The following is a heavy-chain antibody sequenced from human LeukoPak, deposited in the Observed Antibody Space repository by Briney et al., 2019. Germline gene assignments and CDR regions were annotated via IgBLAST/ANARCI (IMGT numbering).Heavy chain of an antibody. V-gene: IGHV4-59*02. D-gene: IGHD3-16*01. CDR1: GGSVSGYY. J-gene: IGHJ6*02. Sequence: SETLCLTCSVFGGSVSGYYWTWVRQPPGKGLEWVGQIHYSGKTDYNPSLKSRITISVDTSKNEISLRMSSMTSADKGIYYCAKFGADHEMAVWGQGNMVTVSS. CDR2: IHYSGKT. CDR3: AKFGADHEMAV.